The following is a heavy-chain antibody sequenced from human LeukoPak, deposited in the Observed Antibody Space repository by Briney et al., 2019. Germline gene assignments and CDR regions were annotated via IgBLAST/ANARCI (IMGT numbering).Heavy chain of an antibody. CDR1: GFTFSSYS. V-gene: IGHV3-33*01. J-gene: IGHJ3*02. Sequence: GRALRLSCVASGFTFSSYSMRWVRQAPGKGLEWVAVIWYDGSDKYYADSVKGRFTISRDNSKNTLYLQMNSLGAEDTAVYYCAREKNDGFDIWGQGTMVTVSS. CDR2: IWYDGSDK. CDR3: AREKNDGFDI.